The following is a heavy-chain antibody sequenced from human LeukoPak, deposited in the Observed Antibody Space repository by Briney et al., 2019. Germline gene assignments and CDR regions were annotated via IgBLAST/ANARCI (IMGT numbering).Heavy chain of an antibody. CDR1: GGSISSYY. CDR3: ARRQMATSLRDY. CDR2: IYYSGST. D-gene: IGHD5-24*01. Sequence: PSETLSLTCTVSGGSISSYYWGWIRQPPRKGLEWIGNIYYSGSTYYNPSLKSRVTISLDTSKNQFSLRLSSVTAADTAVYYCARRQMATSLRDYWGQGTLVTVSS. V-gene: IGHV4-39*01. J-gene: IGHJ4*02.